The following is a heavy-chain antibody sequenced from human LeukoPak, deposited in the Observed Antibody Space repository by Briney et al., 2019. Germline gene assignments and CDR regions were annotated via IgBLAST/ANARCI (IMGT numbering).Heavy chain of an antibody. CDR3: ASSVGGMVVAATFDY. V-gene: IGHV3-21*01. CDR1: GFTFSSYS. CDR2: ISSSSSYI. Sequence: GGSLRLSCAASGFTFSSYSMNWVRQAPGKGLEWVSSISSSSSYIYYADSVKGRFTISRDNAKNSLYLQMNSLRAEDTAGYYCASSVGGMVVAATFDYWGQGTLVTVSS. J-gene: IGHJ4*02. D-gene: IGHD2-15*01.